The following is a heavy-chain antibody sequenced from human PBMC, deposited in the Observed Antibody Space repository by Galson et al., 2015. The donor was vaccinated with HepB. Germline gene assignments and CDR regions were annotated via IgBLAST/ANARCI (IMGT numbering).Heavy chain of an antibody. CDR3: AKDGHAAVWYFYMDV. V-gene: IGHV3-23*01. CDR2: ITASGDDA. Sequence: SLRLSCAASEFIFSGHAMTWVRQAPGKGLEWVSTITASGDDAFYADSVKGRFTISRDNSEKMVYLQMNGLRAEDTAKYYCAKDGHAAVWYFYMDVWGKGTTVTVSS. D-gene: IGHD3-16*01. CDR1: EFIFSGHA. J-gene: IGHJ6*03.